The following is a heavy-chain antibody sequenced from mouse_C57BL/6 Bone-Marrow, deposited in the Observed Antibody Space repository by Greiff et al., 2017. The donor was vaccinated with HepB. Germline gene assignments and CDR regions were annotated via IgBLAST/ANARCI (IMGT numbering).Heavy chain of an antibody. CDR3: ERETDYYGSSYGFAY. J-gene: IGHJ3*01. V-gene: IGHV5-16*01. D-gene: IGHD1-1*01. CDR2: INYDGSST. CDR1: GFTFSDYY. Sequence: EVKLVESEGGLVQPGSSMKLSCTASGFTFSDYYMAWVRQVPEKGLEWVANINYDGSSTYYLDSLKSRFIISRDNAKNILYLQMSSLKSEDTATYYCERETDYYGSSYGFAYWGQGTLVTVSA.